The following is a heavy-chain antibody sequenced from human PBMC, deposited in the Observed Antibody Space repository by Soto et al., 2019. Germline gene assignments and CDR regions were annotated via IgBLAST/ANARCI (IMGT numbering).Heavy chain of an antibody. D-gene: IGHD6-13*01. V-gene: IGHV3-23*01. Sequence: EVQLLESGGGLVQPGGSLRLSCAASGFTFSSYAMSWVRQAPGKGLEWVSAISGSGGSTYYADSVKGRFTISRDNSKNPLYLQMNSLRAEDTAVYYCAKDSRLAAAPPWYFDLWGRGTLVTVSS. CDR1: GFTFSSYA. CDR3: AKDSRLAAAPPWYFDL. CDR2: ISGSGGST. J-gene: IGHJ2*01.